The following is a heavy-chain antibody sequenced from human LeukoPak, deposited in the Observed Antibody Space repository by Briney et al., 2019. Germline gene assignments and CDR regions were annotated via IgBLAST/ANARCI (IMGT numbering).Heavy chain of an antibody. Sequence: SETLSLTCSVSGDSITNTNYYWGWVRQSPEKNLEWIVSMSFNGNIFYNPSLQSRVTISPDTSKNHFSLNLRSVTAADTAVYYCARVGGRRKNYYDSSGYSHLDYWGQGTLVTVSS. CDR2: MSFNGNI. CDR3: ARVGGRRKNYYDSSGYSHLDY. CDR1: GDSITNTNYY. V-gene: IGHV4-39*07. D-gene: IGHD3-22*01. J-gene: IGHJ4*02.